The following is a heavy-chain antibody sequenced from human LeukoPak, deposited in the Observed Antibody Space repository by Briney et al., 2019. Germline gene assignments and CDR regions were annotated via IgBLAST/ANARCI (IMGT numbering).Heavy chain of an antibody. Sequence: PSETLSLTCTVSGGFISNTGYSWSWIRQPPGKGLEWIGYIYHSGSTYYNPSLKSRVTISVDRSKNQFSLKLSSVTAADTAVYYCARGTGRNYDILTGYYGMDVWGQGTTVTVSS. CDR1: GGFISNTGYS. J-gene: IGHJ6*02. D-gene: IGHD3-9*01. CDR2: IYHSGST. CDR3: ARGTGRNYDILTGYYGMDV. V-gene: IGHV4-30-2*01.